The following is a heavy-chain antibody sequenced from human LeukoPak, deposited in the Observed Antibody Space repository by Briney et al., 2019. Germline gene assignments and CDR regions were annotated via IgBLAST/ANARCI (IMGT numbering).Heavy chain of an antibody. V-gene: IGHV1-69*05. D-gene: IGHD3-16*01. CDR3: ARGNPLGVCDFHF. CDR2: IIPISGTA. Sequence: ASVKVSCKASGGTFSSYAISWVRQAPGQGLEWMGGIIPISGTANYAQKFQGRVTITTDESTSTAYMELISLKSTDTAVCSCARGNPLGVCDFHFWHRGTLVTVSS. J-gene: IGHJ2*01. CDR1: GGTFSSYA.